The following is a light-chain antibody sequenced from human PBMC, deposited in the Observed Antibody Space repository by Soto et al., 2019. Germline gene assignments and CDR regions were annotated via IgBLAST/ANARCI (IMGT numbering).Light chain of an antibody. J-gene: IGKJ5*01. CDR2: AEA. Sequence: DIQMTESASSLSASVGDRVTITCRGSQSISSYLNWYQQKQGKAHKLLIYAEASLQSRGPSRFSGSGGGTDLTLTIGSMQPQDFATYYYHQSYSTPITTFGQGTRLEIK. V-gene: IGKV1-39*01. CDR3: HQSYSTPITT. CDR1: QSISSY.